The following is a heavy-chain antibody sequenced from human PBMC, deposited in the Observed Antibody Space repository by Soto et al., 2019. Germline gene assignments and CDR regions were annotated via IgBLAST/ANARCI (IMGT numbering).Heavy chain of an antibody. CDR1: GGTFSSYT. J-gene: IGHJ3*02. D-gene: IGHD6-13*01. CDR2: IIPILGIA. Sequence: QVQLVQSGAEVKKPGSSVKVSCKASGGTFSSYTISWVRQAPGQGLEWMGRIIPILGIANYAQKFKGRVTITADKSTSTAYMELSSLRSEDTAVYYCADTKTGYGAFDIWGQGTMVTVSS. CDR3: ADTKTGYGAFDI. V-gene: IGHV1-69*02.